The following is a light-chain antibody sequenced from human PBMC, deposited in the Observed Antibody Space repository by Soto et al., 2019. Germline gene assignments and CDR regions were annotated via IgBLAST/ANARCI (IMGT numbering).Light chain of an antibody. V-gene: IGKV3-20*01. J-gene: IGKJ2*01. CDR2: GAS. Sequence: EIVLTQSPGTLSFSPGEKATLSCRASQSISSSYLAWYQQKPGQAPRLLIFGASSRAPGIPDRFSGSGSGKDFTLAISRLEPEDFAVYYCHQYGRSLPFTFGQGTKLEIK. CDR3: HQYGRSLPFT. CDR1: QSISSSY.